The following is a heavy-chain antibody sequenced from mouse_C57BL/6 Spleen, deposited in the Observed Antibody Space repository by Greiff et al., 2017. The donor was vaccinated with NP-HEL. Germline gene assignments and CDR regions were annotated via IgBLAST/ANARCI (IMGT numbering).Heavy chain of an antibody. J-gene: IGHJ3*01. CDR1: GFTFSSYA. V-gene: IGHV5-4*03. Sequence: DVKLVESGGGLVKPGGSLKLSCAASGFTFSSYAMSWVRQTPEKRLEWVATISDGGSYTYYPDNVKGRFTISRDNAKNNLYLQMSHLKSEDTAMYYCARPHYYGSSYGFAYWGQGTLVTVSA. D-gene: IGHD1-1*01. CDR3: ARPHYYGSSYGFAY. CDR2: ISDGGSYT.